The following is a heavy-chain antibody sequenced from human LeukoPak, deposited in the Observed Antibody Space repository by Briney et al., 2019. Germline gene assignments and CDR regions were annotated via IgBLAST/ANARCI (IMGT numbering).Heavy chain of an antibody. V-gene: IGHV3-74*01. CDR3: ARGGPGYSSSWHDY. J-gene: IGHJ4*02. CDR2: INSDGIST. D-gene: IGHD6-13*01. CDR1: GFTFDRYW. Sequence: GGSLRLSCAASGFTFDRYWMHWVRQAPGKGLVWVSNINSDGISTSYADSVRGRFTISRDNAKNTLYLQMNSLRAEDTAVYYCARGGPGYSSSWHDYWGQGTLVTVSS.